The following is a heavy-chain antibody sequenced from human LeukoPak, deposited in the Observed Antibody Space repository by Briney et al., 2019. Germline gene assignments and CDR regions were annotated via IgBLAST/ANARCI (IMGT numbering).Heavy chain of an antibody. CDR3: ARDNPNGSGSATLIL. V-gene: IGHV1-18*01. Sequence: EASVKVSCKASGYTFTSYGISWVRQAPGQGLEWVGWISAYRGDTNYAQHLQGRVSMTTDASTNTAYLELRSLRFDDTAVYYCARDNPNGSGSATLILWGQGTLVTVSS. CDR1: GYTFTSYG. CDR2: ISAYRGDT. J-gene: IGHJ1*01. D-gene: IGHD3-22*01.